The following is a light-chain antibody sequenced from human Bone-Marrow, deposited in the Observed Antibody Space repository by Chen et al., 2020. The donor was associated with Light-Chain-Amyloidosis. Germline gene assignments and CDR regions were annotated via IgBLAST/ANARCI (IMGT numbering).Light chain of an antibody. CDR2: RDT. CDR3: QSADSSGTYEVI. V-gene: IGLV3-25*03. J-gene: IGLJ2*01. Sequence: SYELTQPPSVSVSPGQTARITCSGDDLPTKYAYWYQQKPGQAPVLVIHRDTERPSGISERFPGSSSGTTATLTISGVQAEYEADYHCQSADSSGTYEVIFGGGTKLTVL. CDR1: DLPTKY.